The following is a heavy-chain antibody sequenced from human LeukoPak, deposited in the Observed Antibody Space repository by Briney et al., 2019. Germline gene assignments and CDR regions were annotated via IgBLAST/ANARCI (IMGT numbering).Heavy chain of an antibody. CDR2: IRYDGSNK. Sequence: PGGSLRLSCAASGFTFSSYGMHWVRQAPGKGLEWVAFIRYDGSNKYYADSVKGRFTISRDNSKNTLYLQMNSLRAEDTAVYYCAKDFRKRRVIVVVTDSHFDYWGQGTLVTVSS. CDR3: AKDFRKRRVIVVVTDSHFDY. V-gene: IGHV3-30*02. D-gene: IGHD2-21*02. CDR1: GFTFSSYG. J-gene: IGHJ4*02.